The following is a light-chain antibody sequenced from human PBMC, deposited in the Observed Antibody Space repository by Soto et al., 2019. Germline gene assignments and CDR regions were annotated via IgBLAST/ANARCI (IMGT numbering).Light chain of an antibody. J-gene: IGLJ2*01. CDR1: SSNIGAGYD. CDR3: QSYDSSLSGYVV. Sequence: QSVLTQPPSVSGAPGQRVTISCTGSSSNIGAGYDVHWYQQFPGTAPKLLIYGNNNRPSGVPDRFSGSKSGTSASLAITGLQAEDEADYYCQSYDSSLSGYVVFGGGTKVTVL. CDR2: GNN. V-gene: IGLV1-40*01.